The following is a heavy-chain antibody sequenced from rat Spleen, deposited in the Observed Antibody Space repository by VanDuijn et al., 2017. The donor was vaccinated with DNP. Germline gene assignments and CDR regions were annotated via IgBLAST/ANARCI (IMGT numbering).Heavy chain of an antibody. Sequence: EVQLVESGGGLVQPGRSLKLSCAVSGFTFSDYYMAWVRQAPAKGLEWVASIPNGGTSTFYSDSVKGRFTISRNNATRTLYLHMNSLRSGHTATYYGVRGDSMRRAVVDSWGQGVVVTVSS. CDR1: GFTFSDYY. J-gene: IGHJ2*01. CDR2: IPNGGTST. V-gene: IGHV5-22*01. D-gene: IGHD1-12*01. CDR3: VRGDSMRRAVVDS.